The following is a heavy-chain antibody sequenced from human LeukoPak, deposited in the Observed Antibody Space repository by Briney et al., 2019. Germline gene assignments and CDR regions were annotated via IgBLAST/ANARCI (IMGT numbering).Heavy chain of an antibody. CDR3: AKSRDFWSGLFDY. Sequence: GGSLRLSCAASGFTFSSYWMSWVRQAPGKGLEWVANIKQDGSEKYYVDSVKGRFTISRDNAKNSLYLQMNSLRAEDTAVYYCAKSRDFWSGLFDYWGQGTLVTVSS. D-gene: IGHD3-3*01. J-gene: IGHJ4*02. CDR2: IKQDGSEK. V-gene: IGHV3-7*01. CDR1: GFTFSSYW.